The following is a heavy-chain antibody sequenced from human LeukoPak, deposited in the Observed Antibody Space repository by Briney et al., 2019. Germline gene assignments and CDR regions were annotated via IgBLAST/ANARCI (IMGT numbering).Heavy chain of an antibody. CDR2: INPSGGST. Sequence: GASVKVSCKASGGTFSSYAISWVRQAPGQGLEWMGIINPSGGSTSYAQKFQGRVTMTRDASTSTVYMELSSLRSEDTAVYYCARAGLGYYDMYFDYWGQGTLVTVSS. CDR3: ARAGLGYYDMYFDY. CDR1: GGTFSSYA. V-gene: IGHV1-46*01. J-gene: IGHJ4*02. D-gene: IGHD3-9*01.